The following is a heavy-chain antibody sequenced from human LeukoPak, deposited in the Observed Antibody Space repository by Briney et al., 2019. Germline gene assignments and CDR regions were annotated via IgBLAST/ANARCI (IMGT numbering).Heavy chain of an antibody. CDR3: ARICSSTDCLIPD. D-gene: IGHD2-2*01. J-gene: IGHJ4*02. CDR2: INCDASDT. Sequence: GGSLRLSCAASGFTFSRHWMHWVRQAPGKGLVWISRINCDASDTNYADFVKGRFTISRDNAKNTVYLQINSLRDEDTAVYYCARICSSTDCLIPDWGQGTLVTVSS. V-gene: IGHV3-74*01. CDR1: GFTFSRHW.